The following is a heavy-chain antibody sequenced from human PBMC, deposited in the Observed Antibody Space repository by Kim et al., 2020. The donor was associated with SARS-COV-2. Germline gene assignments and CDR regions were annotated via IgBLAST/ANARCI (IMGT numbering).Heavy chain of an antibody. J-gene: IGHJ4*02. CDR1: DGSISSYY. Sequence: SETLSLICTVSDGSISSYYWSWIRQPPGKGLEWIGYIYYSGGTNYNPSLNSQVTISVDTSKNQLSLKVKSVTAADTAVYYCARGTHYYDGAYFDYWGQGTLVTVSS. D-gene: IGHD3-22*01. V-gene: IGHV4-59*01. CDR2: IYYSGGT. CDR3: ARGTHYYDGAYFDY.